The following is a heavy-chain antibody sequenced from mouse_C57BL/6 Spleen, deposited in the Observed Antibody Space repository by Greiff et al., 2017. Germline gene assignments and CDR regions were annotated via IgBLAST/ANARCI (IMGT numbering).Heavy chain of an antibody. V-gene: IGHV1-7*01. CDR3: ARNEDEAMDY. J-gene: IGHJ4*01. CDR1: GYTFTSYW. CDR2: INPSSGYT. Sequence: QVQLKESGAELAKPGASVKLSCKASGYTFTSYWMHWVKQRPGQGLEWIGYINPSSGYTKYNQKVKDKATLTADKSSSTAYMQLSSLTDEDSAVYYCARNEDEAMDYWGQGTSVTVSS.